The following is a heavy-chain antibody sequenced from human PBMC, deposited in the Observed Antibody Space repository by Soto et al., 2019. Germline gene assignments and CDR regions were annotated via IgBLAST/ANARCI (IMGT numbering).Heavy chain of an antibody. V-gene: IGHV3-74*01. J-gene: IGHJ4*02. D-gene: IGHD6-19*01. Sequence: EVQLVESGGGLVQPGGSLRVSCAASGFTFSSHWMHWVRQAPGKGLVWVSRINSDGSSTSYADSVKGRFTISRDNAKNTLYLQMNSLRAEDTAIYYCARRGAVAGLHYWGQGTLVTVSS. CDR3: ARRGAVAGLHY. CDR1: GFTFSSHW. CDR2: INSDGSST.